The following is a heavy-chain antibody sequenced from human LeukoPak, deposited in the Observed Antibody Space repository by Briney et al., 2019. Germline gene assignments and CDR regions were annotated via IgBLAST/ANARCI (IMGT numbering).Heavy chain of an antibody. Sequence: GGSLRLSCAASGFTFSRHWMTWVRQGPGKGLEWVANIKQEGSEKYYVDSVKGRFTISRDNAKNSLYLQMRSVRVEDTAVYYCARVGEEGDFDYWGQGALVTVSS. CDR3: ARVGEEGDFDY. CDR2: IKQEGSEK. D-gene: IGHD3-10*01. V-gene: IGHV3-7*01. J-gene: IGHJ4*02. CDR1: GFTFSRHW.